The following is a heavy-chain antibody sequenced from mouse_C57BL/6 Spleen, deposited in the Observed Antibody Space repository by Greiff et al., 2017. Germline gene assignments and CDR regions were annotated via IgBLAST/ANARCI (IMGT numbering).Heavy chain of an antibody. J-gene: IGHJ2*01. CDR3: ARSLTGTGYFDY. D-gene: IGHD4-1*01. Sequence: VQLQQSGPELVKPGASVKISCKASGYTFTDYYMNWVKQSHGKSLEWIGDINPNNGGTSYNQKFKGKATLTVDKSSSTAYMELRSLTSEDSAVYYCARSLTGTGYFDYWGQGTTLTVSS. V-gene: IGHV1-26*01. CDR2: INPNNGGT. CDR1: GYTFTDYY.